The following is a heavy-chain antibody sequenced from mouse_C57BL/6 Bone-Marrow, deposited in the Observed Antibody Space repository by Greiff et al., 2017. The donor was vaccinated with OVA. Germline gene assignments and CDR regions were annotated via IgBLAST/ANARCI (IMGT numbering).Heavy chain of an antibody. D-gene: IGHD1-1*01. CDR2: IYPGDGDT. Sequence: VQLQQSGPELVKPGASVKISCKASGYAFSSSWMNWVKQRPGKGLEWIGRIYPGDGDTNYNGKFKGKATLTADKSSSTAYMQLSSLTSEDSAVYFCARWVYAFAYWGQGTLVTVSA. J-gene: IGHJ3*01. V-gene: IGHV1-82*01. CDR1: GYAFSSSW. CDR3: ARWVYAFAY.